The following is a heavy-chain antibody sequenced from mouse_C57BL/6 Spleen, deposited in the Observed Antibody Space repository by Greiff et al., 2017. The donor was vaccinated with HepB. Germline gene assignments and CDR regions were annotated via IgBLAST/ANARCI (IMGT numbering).Heavy chain of an antibody. CDR1: GFSLTSYG. J-gene: IGHJ2*01. CDR2: IWSGGST. Sequence: VQVVESGPGLVQPSQSLSITCTVSGFSLTSYGVHGVRQSPGKGLEWLGVIWSGGSTDYNAAFISRLSISKDNSKSEVFFKMNSLQADDTAIYECARKGDGNYLDYWGQGTTLTVSS. V-gene: IGHV2-2*01. D-gene: IGHD2-1*01. CDR3: ARKGDGNYLDY.